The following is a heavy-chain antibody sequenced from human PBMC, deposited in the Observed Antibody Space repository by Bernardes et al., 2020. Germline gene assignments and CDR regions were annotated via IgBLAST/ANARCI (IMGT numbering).Heavy chain of an antibody. Sequence: SETLSLTCTVSGGSISSYYWSWIRQPPGKGLEWIGYIYYSGSTNYNPSLKSRVTISVDTSKNQFSLKLSSVTAADTAVYYCARGGAARIADSDWYFDRWGRGTLGTVSS. D-gene: IGHD6-13*01. V-gene: IGHV4-59*01. CDR1: GGSISSYY. CDR3: ARGGAARIADSDWYFDR. J-gene: IGHJ2*01. CDR2: IYYSGST.